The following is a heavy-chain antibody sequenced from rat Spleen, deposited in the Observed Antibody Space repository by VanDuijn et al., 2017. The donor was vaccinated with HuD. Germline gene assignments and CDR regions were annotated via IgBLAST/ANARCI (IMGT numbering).Heavy chain of an antibody. D-gene: IGHD1-1*01. CDR1: GYSLSSSG. J-gene: IGHJ2*01. CDR3: TTVGY. Sequence: VQLQESGPGLVQPSQTLSLTCTVSGYSLSSSGVNWVRQPPGKGLEWMGGIWGDGSTDYNSALKSRLSISRDTSKSQVFLKMNSLQTEDTAIYFCTTVGYWGQGVMVTVSS. V-gene: IGHV2-1*01. CDR2: IWGDGST.